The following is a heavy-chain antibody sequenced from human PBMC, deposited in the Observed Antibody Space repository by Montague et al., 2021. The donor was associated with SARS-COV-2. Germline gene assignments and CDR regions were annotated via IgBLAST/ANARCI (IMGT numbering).Heavy chain of an antibody. D-gene: IGHD3-10*01. CDR1: GGSISSYY. V-gene: IGHV4-59*13. J-gene: IGHJ2*01. CDR2: IHYSGST. CDR3: SRASLTMVRGVTRWYFDL. Sequence: SETLSLTCTVSGGSISSYYWSWIRQPPGQGLEWIGYIHYSGSTNYNPSLTSRVTISVDTSTNQFSLKLSSVTAAATAVYYCSRASLTMVRGVTRWYFDLWGRGTLVTVSS.